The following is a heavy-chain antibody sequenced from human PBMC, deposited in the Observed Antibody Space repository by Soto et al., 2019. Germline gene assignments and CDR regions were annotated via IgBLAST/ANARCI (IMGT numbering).Heavy chain of an antibody. Sequence: ESGGGLVQPGGSLRLSCAASGFTFSSYAMTWVRQPPGKGLEWVSAISGSGDSTYYADSVKGRFTISRDNSKNTLYLQMNSLRAEDTAVYYCAKVVRGSEAYFYHGMDVWGQGTTVTVSS. V-gene: IGHV3-23*01. J-gene: IGHJ6*02. CDR3: AKVVRGSEAYFYHGMDV. CDR1: GFTFSSYA. D-gene: IGHD1-26*01. CDR2: ISGSGDST.